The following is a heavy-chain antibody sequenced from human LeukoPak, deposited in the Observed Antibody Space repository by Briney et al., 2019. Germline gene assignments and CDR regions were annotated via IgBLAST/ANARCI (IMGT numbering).Heavy chain of an antibody. V-gene: IGHV1-8*01. J-gene: IGHJ4*02. CDR2: MNPNSGNT. Sequence: GASVKVSCKASGYTFTSCDINWVRQATRQGLEWMGWMNPNSGNTGYAQKFQGRVTMTRNTSISTAYMELRSLRSDDTAVCYCAGSLGYCTSNVCYLKYWGQGTLVTVSS. D-gene: IGHD2-8*01. CDR1: GYTFTSCD. CDR3: AGSLGYCTSNVCYLKY.